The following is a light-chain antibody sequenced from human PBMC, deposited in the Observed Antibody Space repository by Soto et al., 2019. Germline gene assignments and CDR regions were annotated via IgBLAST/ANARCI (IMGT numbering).Light chain of an antibody. CDR3: PTWGTGIWV. V-gene: IGLV4-69*01. CDR1: SGHSTYA. CDR2: LHSDGSH. J-gene: IGLJ3*02. Sequence: QSVLTQSPSASASLGASVKLTCTLSSGHSTYAIAWHQQQPEKGPRYLMKLHSDGSHTKGDGIPDRFSGSSSGAECYLTISSLQSEDEADYYCPTWGTGIWVFGGGTKLTVL.